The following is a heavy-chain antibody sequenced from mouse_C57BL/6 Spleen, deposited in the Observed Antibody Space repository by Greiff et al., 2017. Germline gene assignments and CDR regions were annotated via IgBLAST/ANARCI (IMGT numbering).Heavy chain of an antibody. CDR2: IDPETGGT. CDR3: TRKAPNWKYYFDY. V-gene: IGHV1-15*01. CDR1: GYTFTDYE. D-gene: IGHD4-1*01. Sequence: VQLQQSGAELVRPGASVTLSCKASGYTFTDYEMHWVKQTPVHGLEWIGAIDPETGGTAYNQKFKGKAILTADKSSSTAYMELRSLTSEDSAVYYCTRKAPNWKYYFDYWGQGTTLTVSS. J-gene: IGHJ2*01.